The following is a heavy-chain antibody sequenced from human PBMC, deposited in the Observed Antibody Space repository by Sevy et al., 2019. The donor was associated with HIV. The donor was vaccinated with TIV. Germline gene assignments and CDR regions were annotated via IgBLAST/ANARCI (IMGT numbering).Heavy chain of an antibody. CDR3: ARGGPNQHQLDYFDY. D-gene: IGHD6-13*01. J-gene: IGHJ4*02. CDR1: GVSTSPYY. V-gene: IGHV4-59*01. CDR2: SGST. Sequence: SETLSLTCTVSGVSTSPYYWAWIRQPPGKGLECVGFSGSTNYNPSLKSRVTTLVDTSKNQFSLKLSSVTVADTAIYYCARGGPNQHQLDYFDYWGQGALVTVSS.